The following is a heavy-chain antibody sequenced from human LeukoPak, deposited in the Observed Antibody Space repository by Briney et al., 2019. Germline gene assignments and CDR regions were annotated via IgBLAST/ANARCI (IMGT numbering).Heavy chain of an antibody. D-gene: IGHD1-1*01. J-gene: IGHJ4*02. CDR1: GFTFSAYW. Sequence: GGSLRLSCAASGFTFSAYWMTWVRQAPGKGLEWVANIKQDGSENFHVDSVRGRFTISRDNAKNSLYLQMNSLRAEDTAVYYCARGVPTGVDYFDYWGQGTLLTVSS. V-gene: IGHV3-7*01. CDR2: IKQDGSEN. CDR3: ARGVPTGVDYFDY.